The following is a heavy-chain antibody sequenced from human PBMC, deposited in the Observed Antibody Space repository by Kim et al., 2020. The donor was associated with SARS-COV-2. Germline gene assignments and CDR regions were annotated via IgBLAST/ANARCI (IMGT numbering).Heavy chain of an antibody. CDR1: RYTFTNYY. J-gene: IGHJ4*02. V-gene: IGHV1-46*01. CDR2: INPLGGAT. Sequence: ASVKVSCKTSRYTFTNYYVHWVRQAPGQGLQWMGMINPLGGATNYAQKFQDRVTMTRDSSTSTVYVELSGLRSDDTAVYYCARETSAIYYFDFWGQGTLVTVSS. CDR3: ARETSAIYYFDF. D-gene: IGHD2-2*02.